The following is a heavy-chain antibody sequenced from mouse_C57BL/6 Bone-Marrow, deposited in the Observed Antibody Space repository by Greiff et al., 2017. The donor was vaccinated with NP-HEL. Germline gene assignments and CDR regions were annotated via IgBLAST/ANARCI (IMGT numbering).Heavy chain of an antibody. CDR2: ISNGGGST. CDR3: ARRATVVDAMDY. CDR1: GFTFSDYY. D-gene: IGHD1-1*01. Sequence: EVQLQESGGGLVQPGGSLKLSCAASGFTFSDYYMYWVRQTPEKRLEWVAYISNGGGSTYYPDTVKGRFTIARDNAKNTLYLQMSRLKSEDTAMYYCARRATVVDAMDYWGQGTSVTVSS. J-gene: IGHJ4*01. V-gene: IGHV5-12*01.